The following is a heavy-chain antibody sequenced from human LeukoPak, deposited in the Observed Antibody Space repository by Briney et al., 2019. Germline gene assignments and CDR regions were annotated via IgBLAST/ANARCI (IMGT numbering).Heavy chain of an antibody. Sequence: PGGSLRLSCAASGFTFSSYSMNWVRQAPGKGLEWVSSISSSSYIYYADSVKGRFTISRDNAKNSLYLQMNSLRAEDTAVYYCASDIAVAGTSGTAFDIWGQGTMVTVSS. CDR2: ISSSSYI. CDR3: ASDIAVAGTSGTAFDI. V-gene: IGHV3-21*01. CDR1: GFTFSSYS. J-gene: IGHJ3*02. D-gene: IGHD6-19*01.